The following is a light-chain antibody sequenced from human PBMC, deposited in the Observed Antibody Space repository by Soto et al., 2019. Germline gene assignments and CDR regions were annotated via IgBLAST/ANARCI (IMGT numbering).Light chain of an antibody. Sequence: HSVLTQPPSVSAAPGQKVTISCSGSSSNIGSNYVSWYQQLPGTAPKLLIYDNYYRPSGIPDRFSGSKSGTSATLGITGLQTGDEADYYCGTWDSSLSAVLFGGGTKLTVL. J-gene: IGLJ2*01. CDR1: SSNIGSNY. CDR3: GTWDSSLSAVL. V-gene: IGLV1-51*01. CDR2: DNY.